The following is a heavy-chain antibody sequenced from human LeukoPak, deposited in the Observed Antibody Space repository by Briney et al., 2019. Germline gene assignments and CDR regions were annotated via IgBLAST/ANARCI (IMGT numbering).Heavy chain of an antibody. Sequence: SETLSLTCAVYGGSFSGYYWSWIRQPPGKGLEWIGEINHRGSTNYNPSLKSRVTISVDTSKDQFSLKLSSVTAADTAVYYCAGAYCGDACYLQPPVYWGQGTLVTVSS. V-gene: IGHV4-34*01. D-gene: IGHD2-21*02. CDR1: GGSFSGYY. J-gene: IGHJ4*02. CDR2: INHRGST. CDR3: AGAYCGDACYLQPPVY.